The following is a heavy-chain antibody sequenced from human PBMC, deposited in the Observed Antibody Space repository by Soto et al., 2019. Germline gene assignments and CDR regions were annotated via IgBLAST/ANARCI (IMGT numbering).Heavy chain of an antibody. CDR2: INHSGST. CDR3: ARGAAAGTYYYYYGMDV. Sequence: PSETLSLTCVVYGGSFSGYYWSWIRQSPGKGLEWIGEINHSGSTNYNPSLKSRVTISVDTSKNQFSLKLSSVTAADTAVYYCARGAAAGTYYYYYGMDVWGQGTTVTSP. D-gene: IGHD6-13*01. V-gene: IGHV4-34*01. CDR1: GGSFSGYY. J-gene: IGHJ6*02.